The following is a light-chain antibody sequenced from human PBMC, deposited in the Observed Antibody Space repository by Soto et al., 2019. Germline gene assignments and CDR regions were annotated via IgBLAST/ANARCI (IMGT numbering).Light chain of an antibody. V-gene: IGKV1-6*01. CDR1: QGIGNA. CDR3: LQDINYPWT. J-gene: IGKJ1*01. CDR2: GAS. Sequence: IHMTQSPSSVSASVGYIFTISCRASQGIGNALGWYQQKPGKPPKVLIYGASNLQSGVPPRLRGSGYGTDLTIAISSMQTEDSETYYCLQDINYPWTFGQGTKVYIK.